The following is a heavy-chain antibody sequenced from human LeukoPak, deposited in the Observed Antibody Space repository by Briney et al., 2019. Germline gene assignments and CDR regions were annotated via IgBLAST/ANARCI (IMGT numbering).Heavy chain of an antibody. CDR3: ARESIAVAGAPFYY. V-gene: IGHV3-48*03. Sequence: GGSLRLCCAASGFPFSSYEMKWVRQAPGKGVECVSYISSGSTIYDADSVKGRFTISRDNAKNSFYLQMNSLRAEDTAVYYCARESIAVAGAPFYYWGQGTLVTVSS. D-gene: IGHD6-19*01. CDR1: GFPFSSYE. CDR2: ISSGSTI. J-gene: IGHJ4*02.